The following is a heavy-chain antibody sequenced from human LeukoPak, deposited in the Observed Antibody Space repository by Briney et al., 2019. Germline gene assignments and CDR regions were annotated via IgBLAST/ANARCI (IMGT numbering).Heavy chain of an antibody. J-gene: IGHJ4*02. V-gene: IGHV1-46*01. D-gene: IGHD2-15*01. CDR1: GYTFTTYH. CDR2: INPSSGNT. Sequence: ASVKVSCKASGYTFTTYHMHWLRQAPGQGLEWMGIINPSSGNTTFAQKFRDRVNVTRDTSTSTVYLELSSLKSEDTAVFYCARDKGNSLYWFEYWGQGTLVTVSS. CDR3: ARDKGNSLYWFEY.